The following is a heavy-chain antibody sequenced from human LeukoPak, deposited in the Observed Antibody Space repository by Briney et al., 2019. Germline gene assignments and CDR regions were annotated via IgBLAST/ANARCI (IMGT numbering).Heavy chain of an antibody. Sequence: GGSLRLSCAASGFIFSNYAIHWVRQAPGKGVEWVAAVSYDGNLQHYADAVKGRFTVSRDNSKNTVFLQINSLRTEDSAVYWCVKVYPTVTTSSVLGSWGQGTLVTVSS. CDR3: VKVYPTVTTSSVLGS. J-gene: IGHJ4*02. D-gene: IGHD4-17*01. CDR2: VSYDGNLQ. V-gene: IGHV3-30*18. CDR1: GFIFSNYA.